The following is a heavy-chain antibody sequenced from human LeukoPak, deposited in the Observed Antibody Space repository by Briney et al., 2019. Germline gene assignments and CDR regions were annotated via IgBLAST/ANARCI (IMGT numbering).Heavy chain of an antibody. Sequence: PSETLSLTCAVYGGSFSGYYWSWIRQPPGEGLEWIGEINHSGSTNYNPSLKSRVTISVDTSKNQFSLKLSSVTAADTAVYYCARGLAVKLNWFDPWGQGTLVTVSS. CDR1: GGSFSGYY. CDR3: ARGLAVKLNWFDP. D-gene: IGHD6-19*01. CDR2: INHSGST. V-gene: IGHV4-34*01. J-gene: IGHJ5*02.